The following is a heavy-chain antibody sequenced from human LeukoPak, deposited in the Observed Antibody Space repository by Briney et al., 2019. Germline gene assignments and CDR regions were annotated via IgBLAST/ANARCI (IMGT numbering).Heavy chain of an antibody. J-gene: IGHJ6*03. Sequence: SETLSLTCTVPGGSISRYYWSWIRQPAGKGREWIGRIYTSGSTNYNPSVKSRVTMSVDTSKNQFSLKLSSVTAEDTAVYYCARDSGSFQSYYYYMDVWGKGTTVTVSS. D-gene: IGHD1-26*01. CDR1: GGSISRYY. CDR2: IYTSGST. V-gene: IGHV4-4*07. CDR3: ARDSGSFQSYYYYMDV.